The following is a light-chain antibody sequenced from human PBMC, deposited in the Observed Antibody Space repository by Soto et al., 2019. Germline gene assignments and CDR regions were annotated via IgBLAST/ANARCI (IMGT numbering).Light chain of an antibody. CDR3: CSYTSSSSLV. J-gene: IGLJ1*01. Sequence: QSVLTQPASVSGSPGQSITISCTGTSSDVGAYNYVSWYQQYPGKAPKLMIYDVTSRPPGVSNRFSGSKSGNAASLTISGLQAEDEADYYCCSYTSSSSLVFGTGTKVTVL. CDR2: DVT. CDR1: SSDVGAYNY. V-gene: IGLV2-14*03.